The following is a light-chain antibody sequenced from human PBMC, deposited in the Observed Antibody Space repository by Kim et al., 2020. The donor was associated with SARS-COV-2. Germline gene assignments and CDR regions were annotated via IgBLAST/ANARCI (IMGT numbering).Light chain of an antibody. CDR1: KLGDKY. CDR3: QAWDSSTV. J-gene: IGLJ2*01. CDR2: QNN. V-gene: IGLV3-1*01. Sequence: SYELTQPPSVSVSPGQTASITCSGDKLGDKYVCWYQQKPGQSPLLVIYQNNKRPSGIPERFSGSNSGNTATLTISGTQAMDEADYYFQAWDSSTVFGGG.